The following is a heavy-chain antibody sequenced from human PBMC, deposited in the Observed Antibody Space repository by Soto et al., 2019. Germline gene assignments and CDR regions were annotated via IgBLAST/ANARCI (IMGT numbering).Heavy chain of an antibody. D-gene: IGHD2-15*01. V-gene: IGHV4-39*01. Sequence: SGGSISSSSYYWGWIRQPPGKGLEWIGSIYYSESTYYNPSLKSRVTISVDTSKNQFSLKLSSVTAADTAVYYCARHMEGYWGGFDPWGQGTLVTVSS. CDR2: IYYSEST. CDR1: GGSISSSSYY. J-gene: IGHJ5*02. CDR3: ARHMEGYWGGFDP.